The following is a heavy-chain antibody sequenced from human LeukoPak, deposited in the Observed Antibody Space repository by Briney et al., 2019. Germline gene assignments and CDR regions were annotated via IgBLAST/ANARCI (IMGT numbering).Heavy chain of an antibody. CDR2: INHSGST. Sequence: PPETLSLTCAVYGGSFSGYYWSWIRQPPGKGLEWIGEINHSGSTNYNPSLKSRVTISVDTSKNQFSLKLSSVTAADTAVYYCASGRAAAGVSGADYWGQGTLVTVSS. D-gene: IGHD6-13*01. J-gene: IGHJ4*02. V-gene: IGHV4-34*01. CDR1: GGSFSGYY. CDR3: ASGRAAAGVSGADY.